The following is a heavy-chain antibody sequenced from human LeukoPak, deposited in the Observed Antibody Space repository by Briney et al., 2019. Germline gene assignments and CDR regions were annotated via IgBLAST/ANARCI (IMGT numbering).Heavy chain of an antibody. D-gene: IGHD3-10*01. CDR1: GYTFTSYA. CDR3: AREGFPPRDAFDI. J-gene: IGHJ3*02. V-gene: IGHV1-3*01. CDR2: INAGNGNT. Sequence: VASVRVSCKASGYTFTSYAMHWVRQAPGQRLEWMGWINAGNGNTKYSQKFQGRVTITRDTSASTAYMELSSLRSEDTAVYYCAREGFPPRDAFDIWGQGTMVIVSP.